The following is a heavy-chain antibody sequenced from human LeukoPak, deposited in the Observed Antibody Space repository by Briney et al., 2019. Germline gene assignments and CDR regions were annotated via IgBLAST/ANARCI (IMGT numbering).Heavy chain of an antibody. J-gene: IGHJ4*02. V-gene: IGHV4-59*11. CDR1: GGSISSHY. Sequence: PSETLSLTCTVSGGSISSHYWSWIRQPPGKGLEWIGYIYYRGSTNYNPSLKSRVTISVDTSKNQFSLKLSSVTAADTAVYYCARVGLGYSTVTTFLDYWGQGTLVTVSS. CDR2: IYYRGST. CDR3: ARVGLGYSTVTTFLDY. D-gene: IGHD4-11*01.